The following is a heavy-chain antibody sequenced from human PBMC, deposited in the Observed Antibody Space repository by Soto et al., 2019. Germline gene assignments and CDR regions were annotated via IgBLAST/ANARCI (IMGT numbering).Heavy chain of an antibody. Sequence: SETLSLTCTVSGGSISSGGYYWSWIRQHPGKGLEWIGYIYYSGSTYYNPSLKSRVTISVDTSKNQFSLKLSSVTAADTAVYYCARDAAVWSGYSRDAFDIWGQGTMVTVSS. CDR3: ARDAAVWSGYSRDAFDI. CDR2: IYYSGST. V-gene: IGHV4-31*03. D-gene: IGHD3-3*01. J-gene: IGHJ3*02. CDR1: GGSISSGGYY.